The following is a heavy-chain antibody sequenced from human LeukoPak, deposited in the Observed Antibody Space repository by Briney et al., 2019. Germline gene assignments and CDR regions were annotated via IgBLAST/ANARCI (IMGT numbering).Heavy chain of an antibody. Sequence: AGGSLRLSCAAPGFTFSANDMTWVRQAPGKGLEWVSSISSSSSYIFHADSVKGRFTISRDNAKNSLYLQMNSLRAEDTAVYYCARRAGAYSHPYDYWGQGTLVTVSS. CDR1: GFTFSAND. CDR2: ISSSSSYI. D-gene: IGHD4/OR15-4a*01. J-gene: IGHJ4*02. CDR3: ARRAGAYSHPYDY. V-gene: IGHV3-21*04.